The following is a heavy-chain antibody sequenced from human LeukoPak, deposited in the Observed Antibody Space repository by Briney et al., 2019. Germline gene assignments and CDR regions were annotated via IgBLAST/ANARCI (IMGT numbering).Heavy chain of an antibody. CDR1: GFTFSDYG. Sequence: PGGSLRLSRAVSGFTFSDYGMNWVRPAPGKGLEWVSGISGSGGRTYSAYSVKGRFTISRDNSKNTLFLQMNSLRAEDTAVYYCAKEVRPGALYGTDGWGQGTTVTVSS. D-gene: IGHD3-10*01. CDR2: ISGSGGRT. J-gene: IGHJ6*02. V-gene: IGHV3-23*01. CDR3: AKEVRPGALYGTDG.